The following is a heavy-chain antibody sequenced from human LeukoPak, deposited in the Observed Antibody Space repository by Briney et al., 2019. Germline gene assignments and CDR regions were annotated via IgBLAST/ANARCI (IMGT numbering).Heavy chain of an antibody. CDR2: ISGSGGNT. J-gene: IGHJ6*02. CDR3: ARDKIGSGSYYSTYWDYYYYGMDV. D-gene: IGHD3-10*01. CDR1: GFTFSSYA. V-gene: IGHV3-23*01. Sequence: PGGSLRLSCAASGFTFSSYAMSWVRQAPGQGLEWVSAISGSGGNTYYVDSVKGRFTISRDNSKNTLYLQMNSLRSEDTAVYYCARDKIGSGSYYSTYWDYYYYGMDVWGQGTTVTVSS.